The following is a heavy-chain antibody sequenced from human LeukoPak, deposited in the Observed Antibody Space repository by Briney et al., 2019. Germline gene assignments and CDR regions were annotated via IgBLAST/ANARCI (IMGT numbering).Heavy chain of an antibody. J-gene: IGHJ6*02. CDR3: ARSYGMGV. V-gene: IGHV3-74*01. Sequence: GGSLRLSCAASGFTFSTYWMHWVRQAPGKGPVWVSRINSDGSSTTYADSVKGRFTISRGNAKSTLYLQMNSLRAEDTAVYYCARSYGMGVWGQGTTVTVSS. CDR1: GFTFSTYW. CDR2: INSDGSST.